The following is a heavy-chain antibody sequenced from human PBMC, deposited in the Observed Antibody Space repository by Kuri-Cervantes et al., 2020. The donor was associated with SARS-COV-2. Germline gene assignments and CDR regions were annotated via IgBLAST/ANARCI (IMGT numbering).Heavy chain of an antibody. V-gene: IGHV3-53*05. J-gene: IGHJ3*02. CDR3: ARETGSLAFDI. CDR2: IYSGGST. CDR1: GFTVSSNY. Sequence: GESLKISCAASGFTVSSNYMSWVRQAPGKGLEWVSVIYSGGSTYYADSVKGRFTISRDNSKNTLYLQMNSLRAEDTAVYYCARETGSLAFDIWGQGTMVTVSS. D-gene: IGHD3-10*01.